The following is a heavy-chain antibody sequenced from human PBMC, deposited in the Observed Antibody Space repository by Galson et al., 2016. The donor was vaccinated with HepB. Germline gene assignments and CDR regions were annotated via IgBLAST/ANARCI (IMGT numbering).Heavy chain of an antibody. D-gene: IGHD6-25*01. CDR2: IYLTGTT. Sequence: SETLSLTCAVYGGSLSGYYWSWIRQSPGKGLEWIGAIYLTGTTNYNPSLKSRVTISVATSKNCFSLRLSSVTAADTAVYYCAKISKGYLPLDAFDAWGRGTMVTVSS. CDR1: GGSLSGYY. V-gene: IGHV4-34*01. CDR3: AKISKGYLPLDAFDA. J-gene: IGHJ3*01.